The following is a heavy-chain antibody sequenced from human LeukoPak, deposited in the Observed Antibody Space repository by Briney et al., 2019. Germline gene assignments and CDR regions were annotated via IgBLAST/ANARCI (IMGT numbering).Heavy chain of an antibody. J-gene: IGHJ5*02. Sequence: GGSLRLSCAASGFTFSSYTMNWVRQAPGKGLEWVSIISSGSSYIHYADSVKGRFTISRDNAKNSLYLQMNSLRAEDTAVYYCARGKGSPNWFDPWGQGTLVTVSS. CDR1: GFTFSSYT. CDR3: ARGKGSPNWFDP. CDR2: ISSGSSYI. V-gene: IGHV3-21*01. D-gene: IGHD6-13*01.